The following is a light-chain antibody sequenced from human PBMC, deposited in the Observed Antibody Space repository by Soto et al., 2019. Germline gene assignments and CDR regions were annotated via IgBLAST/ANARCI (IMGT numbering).Light chain of an antibody. CDR1: SSDIGTYNY. CDR3: CSYAGSNILI. V-gene: IGLV2-11*01. J-gene: IGLJ2*01. CDR2: AVS. Sequence: QSALTQPRSVSGSPGQTVTISCTGTSSDIGTYNYVSWYQQHPDTAPKVMIYAVSKRPSGVPDRFSGSKSDNTASLTISGLQTEDEADYYCCSYAGSNILIFGGGTKLTVL.